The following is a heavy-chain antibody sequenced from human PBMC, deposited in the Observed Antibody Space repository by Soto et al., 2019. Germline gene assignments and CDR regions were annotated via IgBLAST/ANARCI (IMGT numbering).Heavy chain of an antibody. CDR2: INHSGST. CDR1: GGSFSGYY. V-gene: IGHV4-34*01. J-gene: IGHJ6*02. Sequence: QVQLQQWGAGMLKPSETLSLTCAVYGGSFSGYYWSWIRQPPGKGLEWIGEINHSGSTNYNPSLKSRVTISVDTSKNQFSLKLSSVTAADTAVYYCARLPGDIVAKNYYYYYGMDVWGQGTTVTVSS. CDR3: ARLPGDIVAKNYYYYYGMDV. D-gene: IGHD5-12*01.